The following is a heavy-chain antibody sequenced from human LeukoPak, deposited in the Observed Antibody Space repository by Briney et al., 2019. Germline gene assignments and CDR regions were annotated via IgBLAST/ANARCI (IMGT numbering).Heavy chain of an antibody. D-gene: IGHD6-19*01. J-gene: IGHJ4*02. CDR1: GFTFSSYA. Sequence: GGSLRLSWAASGFTFSSYAMSWVGQAPGKGLEWVSAISGSGGSTYYADSVKGRFTISRDNSKNTLYLQMNSLRAEDTAVYYCAKDSQWLVPQGFDYWGQGTLVTVSS. CDR3: AKDSQWLVPQGFDY. V-gene: IGHV3-23*01. CDR2: ISGSGGST.